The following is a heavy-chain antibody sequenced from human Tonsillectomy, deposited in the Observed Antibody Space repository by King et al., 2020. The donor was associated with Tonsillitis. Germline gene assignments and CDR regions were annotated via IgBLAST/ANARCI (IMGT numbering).Heavy chain of an antibody. CDR3: AKDKYCSSTSCYGAFDI. V-gene: IGHV3-43*02. Sequence: QLVQSGGGVVQSGGSLRLSCAASGFTFDDYAMHWVRQAPGKGLEWVSLISGDGGSTNNADSVKGRFTISRDNSKNSLYLQMTSLRTEDTALYYCAKDKYCSSTSCYGAFDIWGQGTMVTVSS. D-gene: IGHD2-2*01. CDR1: GFTFDDYA. J-gene: IGHJ3*02. CDR2: ISGDGGST.